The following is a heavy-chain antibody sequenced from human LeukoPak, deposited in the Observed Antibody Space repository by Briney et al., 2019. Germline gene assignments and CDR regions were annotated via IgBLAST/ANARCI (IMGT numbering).Heavy chain of an antibody. D-gene: IGHD3-10*01. Sequence: ASVKVSCKASGYTFTSYYMHWVRQAPGQGLEWMGLINPSGGSTSYAQKFQGRVTMTRDTSTSTVYMELSSLRSEDTAVYYCARDGDYYGSGRLSCRFDYWGQGTLVTVSS. J-gene: IGHJ4*02. CDR2: INPSGGST. V-gene: IGHV1-46*01. CDR3: ARDGDYYGSGRLSCRFDY. CDR1: GYTFTSYY.